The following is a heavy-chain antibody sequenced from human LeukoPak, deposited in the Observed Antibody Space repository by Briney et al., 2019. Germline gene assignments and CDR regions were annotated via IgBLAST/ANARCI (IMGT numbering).Heavy chain of an antibody. CDR1: GYTFTSYA. Sequence: ASVKVSCKASGYTFTSYAFSWVRQAPGQGLEWMGWISAYNGHTNYAQNFQGRVTMTTDTSTSTAYMELRSLRADDTAVYYCARDSDVTDNAFDIWGQGTMVTVSS. J-gene: IGHJ3*02. CDR3: ARDSDVTDNAFDI. D-gene: IGHD3-10*01. CDR2: ISAYNGHT. V-gene: IGHV1-18*01.